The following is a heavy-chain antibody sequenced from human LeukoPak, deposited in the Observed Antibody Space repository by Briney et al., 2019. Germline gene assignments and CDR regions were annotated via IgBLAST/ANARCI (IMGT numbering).Heavy chain of an antibody. CDR2: ISSSSSYI. CDR3: ARDPVIDYYGSGSYYNSRWFDP. Sequence: GGSLRLSCAASGFTFSSYSMNWVRQAPGKGLEWVSSISSSSSYIYYADSVKGRFTISRDNAKNSLYLQMNSLRAEDTAVYYCARDPVIDYYGSGSYYNSRWFDPWGQGTLVTVSS. J-gene: IGHJ5*02. D-gene: IGHD3-10*01. V-gene: IGHV3-21*01. CDR1: GFTFSSYS.